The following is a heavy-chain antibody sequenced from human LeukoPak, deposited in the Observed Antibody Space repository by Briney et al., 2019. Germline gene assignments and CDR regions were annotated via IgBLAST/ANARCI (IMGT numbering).Heavy chain of an antibody. D-gene: IGHD2-15*01. CDR3: ARGRGRAKRYYYYYMDV. CDR1: GGSFSGYY. J-gene: IGHJ6*03. Sequence: SETLSLTCAVYGGSFSGYYWSWIRQPPGKGLEWIGEINHSGSTNYNPSLKSRVTISVDTSKNQFSLKLSSVTAADTAVYYCARGRGRAKRYYYYYMDVWGKGTTVTVSS. CDR2: INHSGST. V-gene: IGHV4-34*01.